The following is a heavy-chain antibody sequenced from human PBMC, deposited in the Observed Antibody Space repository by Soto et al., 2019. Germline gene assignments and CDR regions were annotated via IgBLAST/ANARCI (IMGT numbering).Heavy chain of an antibody. V-gene: IGHV2-5*01. CDR1: GFSLTTSGVG. CDR3: AHRRGFGELLS. Sequence: QITLKESGPALVKPTQTLTLTCTFSGFSLTTSGVGVGWIRQPPGKALEWLALIYWNDDKLYSPSLKSRLTXTXXTSKNQVVLTVTNMDPVDTATYYCAHRRGFGELLSWGQGSLVTVSS. D-gene: IGHD3-10*01. CDR2: IYWNDDK. J-gene: IGHJ5*02.